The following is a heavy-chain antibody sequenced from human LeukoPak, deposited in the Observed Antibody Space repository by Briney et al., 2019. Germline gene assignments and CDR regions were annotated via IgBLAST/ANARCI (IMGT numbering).Heavy chain of an antibody. J-gene: IGHJ3*01. CDR3: ARTKPLDPFDF. Sequence: SEALSLTCTVSGGSISSYYWSWIRQPPGKGLEWIGYIYYSGNTYYNPSLKSRVTISVDTSKYQFSLKVNSVTAADTAVYYCARTKPLDPFDFWGQGTLVTVSS. CDR1: GGSISSYY. CDR2: IYYSGNT. V-gene: IGHV4-59*01.